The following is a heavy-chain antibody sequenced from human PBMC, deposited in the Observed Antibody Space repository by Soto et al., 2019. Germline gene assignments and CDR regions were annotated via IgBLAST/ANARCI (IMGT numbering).Heavy chain of an antibody. Sequence: ASVKVSCKASGYTFSNHPMHWVRQAPGQSLEWMGWINTDNGNTQYSQNFQGRLSITRDTSATIVYMALSSLKSEDTAVYYCARASLRNYESAFDPWGLGTLVTVSS. CDR1: GYTFSNHP. V-gene: IGHV1-3*04. CDR3: ARASLRNYESAFDP. J-gene: IGHJ5*02. CDR2: INTDNGNT. D-gene: IGHD1-7*01.